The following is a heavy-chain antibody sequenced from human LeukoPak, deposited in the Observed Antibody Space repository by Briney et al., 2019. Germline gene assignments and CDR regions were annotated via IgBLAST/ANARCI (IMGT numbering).Heavy chain of an antibody. J-gene: IGHJ4*02. D-gene: IGHD3-10*01. V-gene: IGHV3-7*03. Sequence: GGSLRLSCAASGFTSSSYWMSWVRQAPGKGLEWVANINQDGSEKFYVDSVKGRFTISRDNAKNSLYLQMSSLRAEDTAVYYCARDYYGSGSHYENWGQGTLVTVSS. CDR2: INQDGSEK. CDR1: GFTSSSYW. CDR3: ARDYYGSGSHYEN.